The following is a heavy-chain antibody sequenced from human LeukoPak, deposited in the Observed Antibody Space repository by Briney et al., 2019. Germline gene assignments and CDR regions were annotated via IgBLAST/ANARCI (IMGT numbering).Heavy chain of an antibody. CDR3: ARVDYYDSSGYYYY. CDR1: GYTFTGYY. V-gene: IGHV1-2*02. D-gene: IGHD3-22*01. Sequence: ASVKVSCKASGYTFTGYYMHWVRQAPGQGLEWMGWINPNSGGTNYAQKFQGRVTMTRDTSISTAYMELSRLRSDDTAVYYCARVDYYDSSGYYYYWGQGTLVTVSS. CDR2: INPNSGGT. J-gene: IGHJ4*02.